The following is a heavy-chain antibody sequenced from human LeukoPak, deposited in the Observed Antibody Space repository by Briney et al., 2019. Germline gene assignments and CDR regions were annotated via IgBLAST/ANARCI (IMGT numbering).Heavy chain of an antibody. V-gene: IGHV3-7*01. CDR1: GFTFSSYW. D-gene: IGHD3-10*01. J-gene: IGHJ6*02. CDR2: IKQDGSEK. Sequence: GGSLRLSCAASGFTFSSYWMSWVRQAPGKGLDRVANIKQDGSEKYYVDSVKGLFTISRDNAKNSLDLQMNSLRAEDTAVYYCARDRRYEELLWFLLVRDVWGQETTVTVSS. CDR3: ARDRRYEELLWFLLVRDV.